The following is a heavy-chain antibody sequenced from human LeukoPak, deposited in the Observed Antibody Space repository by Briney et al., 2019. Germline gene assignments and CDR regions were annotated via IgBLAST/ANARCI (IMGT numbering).Heavy chain of an antibody. V-gene: IGHV3-48*03. CDR1: GFTVSSNY. J-gene: IGHJ4*02. Sequence: GGSLRLSCAASGFTVSSNYMNWVRQAPGKGLEWDSYISSSGSTIYYADSVKGRFTISRDNAKNSLYLQMNSLRAEDTAVYYCARERCGDYSNTDYWGQGTLVTVSS. D-gene: IGHD4-17*01. CDR2: ISSSGSTI. CDR3: ARERCGDYSNTDY.